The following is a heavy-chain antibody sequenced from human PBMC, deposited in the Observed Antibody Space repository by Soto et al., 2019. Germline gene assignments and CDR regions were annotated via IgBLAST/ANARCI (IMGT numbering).Heavy chain of an antibody. D-gene: IGHD5-18*01. J-gene: IGHJ6*02. CDR3: ARQKYNKAMATGHYYYYGMDV. CDR2: ISAYNGNT. V-gene: IGHV1-18*01. Sequence: ASVKVSCKASGYTFTSYGISWVRQAPGQGLEWMGWISAYNGNTNYAQKLQGRVTMTTDTSTSTAYMELRSLRPDDTAVYYCARQKYNKAMATGHYYYYGMDVWGQGTTVTVSS. CDR1: GYTFTSYG.